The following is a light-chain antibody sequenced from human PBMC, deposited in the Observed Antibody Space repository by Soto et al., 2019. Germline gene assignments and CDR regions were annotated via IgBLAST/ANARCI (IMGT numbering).Light chain of an antibody. CDR1: QRLSSSS. Sequence: EIVLTQSPGTLSLSPGERAALSCRASQRLSSSSLAWYQQKPGHGPRLLIYGASRRATGIPDRFSATESGTDFTLTISSLEPEDFVVYFCQQYDSTPWTFGQGTRVESK. V-gene: IGKV3-20*01. CDR3: QQYDSTPWT. J-gene: IGKJ1*01. CDR2: GAS.